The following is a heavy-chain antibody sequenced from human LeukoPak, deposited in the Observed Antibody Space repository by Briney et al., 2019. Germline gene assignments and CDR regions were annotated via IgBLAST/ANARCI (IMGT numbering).Heavy chain of an antibody. Sequence: GGSLRLSCAASGFTFSSFAMHWVRQAPGKGLVWVSRINSDGSSISYADSVKGRFTISRDNAKNTLYLQMNSLRAEDTAVYYCARLMVVRGVISDYWGQGTLVTVSS. CDR1: GFTFSSFA. J-gene: IGHJ4*02. CDR3: ARLMVVRGVISDY. D-gene: IGHD3-10*01. CDR2: INSDGSSI. V-gene: IGHV3-74*01.